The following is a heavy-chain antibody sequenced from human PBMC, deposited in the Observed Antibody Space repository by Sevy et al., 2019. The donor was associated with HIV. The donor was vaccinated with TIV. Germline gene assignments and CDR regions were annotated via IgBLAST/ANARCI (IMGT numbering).Heavy chain of an antibody. CDR1: GGSITGSYW. CDR3: AAVAGTDILGYYLEY. V-gene: IGHV4-4*02. Sequence: SETLSLTCAVSGGSITGSYWWSWVRQPPGKGLEWLGDMYHMGTTNYNPSLKSRVTISVDKSKNQFSLKVNSITAADTAVYYCAAVAGTDILGYYLEYWGQGTQVTV. J-gene: IGHJ4*02. D-gene: IGHD6-19*01. CDR2: MYHMGTT.